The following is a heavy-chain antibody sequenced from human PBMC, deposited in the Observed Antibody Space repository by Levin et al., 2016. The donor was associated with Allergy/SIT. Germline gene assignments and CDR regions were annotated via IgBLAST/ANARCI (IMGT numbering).Heavy chain of an antibody. CDR3: ARVGGWELSGLYFQH. CDR2: IIPILGIA. J-gene: IGHJ1*01. Sequence: WVRQAPGQGLEWMGRIIPILGIANYAQKFQGRVTITADKSTSTAYMELSSLRSEDTAVYYCARVGGWELSGLYFQHWGQGTLVTVSS. D-gene: IGHD1-26*01. V-gene: IGHV1-69*04.